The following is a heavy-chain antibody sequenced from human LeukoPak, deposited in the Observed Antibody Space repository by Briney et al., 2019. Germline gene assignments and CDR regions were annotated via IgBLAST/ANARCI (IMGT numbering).Heavy chain of an antibody. Sequence: SVKVSCKASGYTFTSCDINWVRQAPGQGLEWMGRIIPILGIANYAQKFQGRVTITADKSTSTAYMELSSLRSEDTAVYYCARGADYDFWSFFDPWGQGTLVTVSS. CDR2: IIPILGIA. CDR1: GYTFTSCD. D-gene: IGHD3-3*01. J-gene: IGHJ5*02. V-gene: IGHV1-69*04. CDR3: ARGADYDFWSFFDP.